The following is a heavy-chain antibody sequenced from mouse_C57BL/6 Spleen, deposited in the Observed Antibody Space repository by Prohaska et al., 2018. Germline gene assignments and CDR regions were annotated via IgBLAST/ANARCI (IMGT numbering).Heavy chain of an antibody. J-gene: IGHJ1*03. CDR1: GYTFTSYW. V-gene: IGHV1-50*01. CDR2: IDPSDSYT. CDR3: AREPYYYGSSPLYFDV. D-gene: IGHD1-1*01. Sequence: GAELVKPGASVKLSCKASGYTFTSYWMQWVKQRPGQGLEWIGEIDPSDSYTNYNQKFKGKATLTVDTSSSTAYMQLSSLTSEDSAVYYCAREPYYYGSSPLYFDVWGTGTTVTVSS.